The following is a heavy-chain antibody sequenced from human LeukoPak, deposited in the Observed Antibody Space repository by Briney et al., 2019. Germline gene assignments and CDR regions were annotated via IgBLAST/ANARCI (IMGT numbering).Heavy chain of an antibody. CDR2: ISSSSSTI. Sequence: PGGSLRLSCAASGFTFSSYSMNWVRQAPGKGLEWVSYISSSSSTIYYADSVKGRFTISRDNSKNTLYLQMNSLRAEDTAVYYCARVVVAAGNLDYLDYWGQGTLVTVSS. D-gene: IGHD2-15*01. CDR3: ARVVVAAGNLDYLDY. J-gene: IGHJ4*02. CDR1: GFTFSSYS. V-gene: IGHV3-48*01.